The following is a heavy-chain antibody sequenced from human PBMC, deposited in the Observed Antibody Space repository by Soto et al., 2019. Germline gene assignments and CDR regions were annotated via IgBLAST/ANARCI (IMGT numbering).Heavy chain of an antibody. CDR2: IWYDGSNK. D-gene: IGHD2-15*01. CDR3: ARDVVAVAATHEDYYYYMDV. Sequence: QVQLVESGGGVVQPGRSLRLSCAASGFTFSSYGMHWVRQAPGKGLEWVAVIWYDGSNKYYADSVKGRFTISRDNSKNTLYLQMNSLRAEDTAVYYCARDVVAVAATHEDYYYYMDVWGKGTTVTVSS. J-gene: IGHJ6*03. V-gene: IGHV3-33*01. CDR1: GFTFSSYG.